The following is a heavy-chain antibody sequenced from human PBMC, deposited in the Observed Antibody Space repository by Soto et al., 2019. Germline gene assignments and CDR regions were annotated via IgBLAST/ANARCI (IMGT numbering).Heavy chain of an antibody. CDR3: ARERYCSGGSRYLLLDY. CDR2: ISAYNGNT. Sequence: SSEKVCSRASCYTFTSYGISWVRQAPGQRLEWMGWISAYNGNTNYAEKLQGRVTMTTDTSTSTAYMELRSLRSDETAVYYCARERYCSGGSRYLLLDYWGQGTLVTACS. D-gene: IGHD2-15*01. V-gene: IGHV1-18*01. J-gene: IGHJ4*02. CDR1: CYTFTSYG.